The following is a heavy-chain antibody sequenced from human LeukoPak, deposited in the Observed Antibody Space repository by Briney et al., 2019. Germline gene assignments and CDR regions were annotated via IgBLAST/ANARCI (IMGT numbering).Heavy chain of an antibody. CDR2: IYHSGST. V-gene: IGHV4-30-2*01. Sequence: PSETLSLTCAVSGGSISSGGYSWSWIRQPPGKGLEWIGYIYHSGSTYYNPSLKSRVTISVDRSKNQFSLKLSSVTAADTAVYYCASTVGADYGGNSLDYWGQGTLVTVSS. CDR1: GGSISSGGYS. D-gene: IGHD4-23*01. CDR3: ASTVGADYGGNSLDY. J-gene: IGHJ4*02.